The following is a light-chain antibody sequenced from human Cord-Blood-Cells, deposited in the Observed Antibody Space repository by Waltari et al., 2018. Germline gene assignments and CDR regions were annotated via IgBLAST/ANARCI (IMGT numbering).Light chain of an antibody. CDR1: SSDVGGYNH. CDR3: SSYTSSSTWV. CDR2: DVS. J-gene: IGLJ3*02. Sequence: QSALTQPASVSGSPGQSITISCTGTSSDVGGYNHVSWYQQHPGIAPKLMIYDVSKRPSGVSNRFSGSKSGNTASLTISGLQAEDEADYYCSSYTSSSTWVFGGGTKLTVL. V-gene: IGLV2-14*01.